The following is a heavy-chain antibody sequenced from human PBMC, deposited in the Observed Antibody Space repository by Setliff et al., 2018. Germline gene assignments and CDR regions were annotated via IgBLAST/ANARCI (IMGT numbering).Heavy chain of an antibody. Sequence: ASVKVSCKASGFSFTDYLMNWMRQAPEQGLEWMGWISAYNGNTNYAQNLQDRVTMTTDTPTSTAYMELSSLRSDDTAVYYCVREGVDSRSSTDYRYYMDVWGKGTTVTVSS. J-gene: IGHJ6*03. D-gene: IGHD3-22*01. CDR3: VREGVDSRSSTDYRYYMDV. V-gene: IGHV1-18*01. CDR1: GFSFTDYL. CDR2: ISAYNGNT.